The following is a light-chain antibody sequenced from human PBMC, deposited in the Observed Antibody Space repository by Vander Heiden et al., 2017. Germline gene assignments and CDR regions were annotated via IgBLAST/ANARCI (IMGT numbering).Light chain of an antibody. Sequence: EIVLTQSPGTLSLSPGESATLSCRASQSVDSNYLAWYRQRPGQAPRLLIYGASSRATGIPDRFSGSGSGTDFTLTITRLEPEDFAVYYCQQYGSSPTFGQGTRLDIK. CDR2: GAS. J-gene: IGKJ5*01. V-gene: IGKV3-20*01. CDR3: QQYGSSPT. CDR1: QSVDSNY.